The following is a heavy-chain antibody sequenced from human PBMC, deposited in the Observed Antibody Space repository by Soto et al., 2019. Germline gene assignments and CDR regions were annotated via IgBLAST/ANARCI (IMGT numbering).Heavy chain of an antibody. J-gene: IGHJ3*02. CDR1: GFTVSSNY. Sequence: PGGSLRLSCAASGFTVSSNYMSWVRQAPGKGLEWVSVIYSGGSTYYADSVKGRFTISRDNSKNTLYLQMNSLRAEDTAVYYCASGYSYGPGDSDAFDIWGQGTMVTVSS. CDR3: ASGYSYGPGDSDAFDI. V-gene: IGHV3-53*01. D-gene: IGHD5-18*01. CDR2: IYSGGST.